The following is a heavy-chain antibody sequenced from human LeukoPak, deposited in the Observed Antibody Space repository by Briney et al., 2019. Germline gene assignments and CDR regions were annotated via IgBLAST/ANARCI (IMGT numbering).Heavy chain of an antibody. CDR1: GYTFTGYY. Sequence: ASVKVSCKASGYTFTGYYMHWVRQAPGQGLEWMGWINPNSGGTNYAQKFQGRVTMTRDTSISTAYMELSRLRSYDTAGYYWSSGCRGGSCYTNRIIDYWGQGTLVTVSS. D-gene: IGHD2-15*01. J-gene: IGHJ4*02. V-gene: IGHV1-2*02. CDR3: SSGCRGGSCYTNRIIDY. CDR2: INPNSGGT.